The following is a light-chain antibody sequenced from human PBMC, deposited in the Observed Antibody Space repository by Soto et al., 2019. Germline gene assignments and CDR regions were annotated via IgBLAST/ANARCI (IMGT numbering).Light chain of an antibody. V-gene: IGKV3-15*01. J-gene: IGKJ5*01. CDR1: QSVAGN. Sequence: EIVMTQSPATLSVSPGETATPSCRASQSVAGNLAWYQQKPGQPPRLLIYGVSTRATGVPARFSGSGSGTDFTLTISRLEPEDFAVYYCQQYAGSPQTFGQGTRLEIK. CDR2: GVS. CDR3: QQYAGSPQT.